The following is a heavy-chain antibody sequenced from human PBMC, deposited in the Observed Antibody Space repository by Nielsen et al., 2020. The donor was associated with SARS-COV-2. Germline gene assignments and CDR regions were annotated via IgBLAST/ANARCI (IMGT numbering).Heavy chain of an antibody. V-gene: IGHV3-23*01. Sequence: GESLKISCAASGFTFSSYAMSWVRQAPGKGLEWVSAISGSGGSTYYADSVKGRFTISRDNSKNTLYLQMNSLRAEDTAVYYCARVAAAAITDYWGQGTLVTVSS. J-gene: IGHJ4*02. CDR1: GFTFSSYA. D-gene: IGHD6-13*01. CDR3: ARVAAAAITDY. CDR2: ISGSGGST.